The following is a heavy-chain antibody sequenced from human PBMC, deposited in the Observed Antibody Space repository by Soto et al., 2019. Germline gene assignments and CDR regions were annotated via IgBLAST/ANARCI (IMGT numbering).Heavy chain of an antibody. D-gene: IGHD4-17*01. J-gene: IGHJ4*02. Sequence: SVKVSCKAPGGTFSTFGISWVRQAPGQGLEWMGGIIPFFGTARYSQKFEDRITITADESTNTVYMDLRSLTSEDTAIYYCAKSAPMDAGDKYYYDFWGQGALVTVSS. CDR1: GGTFSTFG. V-gene: IGHV1-69*13. CDR3: AKSAPMDAGDKYYYDF. CDR2: IIPFFGTA.